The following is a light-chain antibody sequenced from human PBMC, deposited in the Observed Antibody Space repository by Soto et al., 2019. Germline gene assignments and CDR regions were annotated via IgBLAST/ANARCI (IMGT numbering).Light chain of an antibody. CDR1: SNDIGDYKY. Sequence: QSALTQPPSASGSPGQSVTISCTGTSNDIGDYKYVSWHQQHPGKAPKLIIYEVTKRPSGVPDRFSGSKSGNTASLTVSGLQAEDAADYYCSSYAGNNKLVFGGGTKVTVL. CDR3: SSYAGNNKLV. V-gene: IGLV2-8*01. J-gene: IGLJ2*01. CDR2: EVT.